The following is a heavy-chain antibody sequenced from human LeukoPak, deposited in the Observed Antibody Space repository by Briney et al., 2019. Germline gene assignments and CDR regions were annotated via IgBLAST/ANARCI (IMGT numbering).Heavy chain of an antibody. J-gene: IGHJ4*02. CDR1: GGSFSGYY. Sequence: NPSETPSLTCAVYGGSFSGYYWSWIRQFRGKGLEWIGEINPLEAPTGGGNYNPSLKSRVTMSVDTSKDQFSLRLTSVSAADTAVYYCARGRANWDYDFDRWGQGTLVIVSS. D-gene: IGHD1-7*01. V-gene: IGHV4-34*01. CDR2: INPLEAPTGGG. CDR3: ARGRANWDYDFDR.